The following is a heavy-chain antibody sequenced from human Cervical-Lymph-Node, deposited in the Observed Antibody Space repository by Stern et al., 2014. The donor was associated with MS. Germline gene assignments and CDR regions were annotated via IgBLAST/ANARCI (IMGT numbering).Heavy chain of an antibody. D-gene: IGHD2-21*02. CDR1: GFTFSSYW. J-gene: IGHJ5*02. CDR2: INSDGSST. Sequence: EAQLVESGGGLVQPGGSLRLSCAASGFTFSSYWMHWVRQAPGKGLVWVSRINSDGSSTSYADSVKGRFTISRDNAKNTLYLQMNSLRAEDTAVYYCARDPSYCGGDCYANWFDPWGQGTLVTVSS. CDR3: ARDPSYCGGDCYANWFDP. V-gene: IGHV3-74*01.